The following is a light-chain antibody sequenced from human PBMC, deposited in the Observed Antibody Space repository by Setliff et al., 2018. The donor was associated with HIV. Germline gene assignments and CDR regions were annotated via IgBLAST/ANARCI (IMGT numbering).Light chain of an antibody. V-gene: IGLV1-44*01. CDR1: SSNIGSNT. Sequence: QSALPQPPSASGTPGQRVTISCSGSSSNIGSNTVNWYQQLPGTAPKLLIYRNNQRPSGVPDRFSGSKSGTSASLAISGLQSEDEADYYCAAWDDSLNGFYVFGTGTKVTVL. CDR3: AAWDDSLNGFYV. J-gene: IGLJ1*01. CDR2: RNN.